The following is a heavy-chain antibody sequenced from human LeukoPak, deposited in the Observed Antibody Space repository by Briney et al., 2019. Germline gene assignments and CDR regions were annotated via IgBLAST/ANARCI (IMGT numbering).Heavy chain of an antibody. CDR3: ARERTGDYYDSSAYFDY. CDR2: IYHSGST. J-gene: IGHJ4*02. D-gene: IGHD3-22*01. Sequence: SETLSLTCAVSGGSISSGGYSWSWIRQPPGKGLEWIGYIYHSGSTYYNPSPKSRVTISVDRSKNQFSLKLSSVTAADTAVYYCARERTGDYYDSSAYFDYWGQGTLVTVSS. V-gene: IGHV4-30-2*01. CDR1: GGSISSGGYS.